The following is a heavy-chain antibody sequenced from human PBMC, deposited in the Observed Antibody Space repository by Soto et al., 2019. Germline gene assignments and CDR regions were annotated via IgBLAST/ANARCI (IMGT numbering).Heavy chain of an antibody. J-gene: IGHJ4*02. CDR3: TGNGVAY. CDR2: VKTESDGGTT. CDR1: GFTFSDAW. Sequence: VQLVESGGGLVKPGGSLRLSCAASGFTFSDAWMNWVRQAPGKGLEWVGRVKTESDGGTTDYGAPVKGRFTISRDDSKNTLYLQMDSLKTEDTAVYYCTGNGVAYWGRGTLVTVSS. D-gene: IGHD2-8*01. V-gene: IGHV3-15*01.